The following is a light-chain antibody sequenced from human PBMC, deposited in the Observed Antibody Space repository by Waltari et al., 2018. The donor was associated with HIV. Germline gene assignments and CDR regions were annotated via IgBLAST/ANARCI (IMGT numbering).Light chain of an antibody. Sequence: EIVMTQSPATLSVSPGETATLSCRASQGINGHLAWYQKKLGRSPRLLIYETPTRATGIPARFSGSGSGADFTLTISSLQSEDFAVYYCQQSSNLPLTLGPGTKVEVK. J-gene: IGKJ3*01. CDR2: ETP. CDR1: QGINGH. V-gene: IGKV3-15*01. CDR3: QQSSNLPLT.